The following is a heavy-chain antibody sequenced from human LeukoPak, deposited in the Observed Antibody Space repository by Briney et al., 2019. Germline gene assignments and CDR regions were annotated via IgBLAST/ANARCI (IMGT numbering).Heavy chain of an antibody. CDR2: ISYDGSNK. D-gene: IGHD3-22*01. J-gene: IGHJ4*02. CDR1: GFTFSSYA. CDR3: ARDRSSGLDY. V-gene: IGHV3-30*01. Sequence: PGGSLRLSCAASGFTFSSYAMHWVRQAPGKGLEWVAVISYDGSNKYYADSVKGRFTISRDNSKNTLYLQMNSLRAEDTAVYYCARDRSSGLDYWGQGTLVTVSS.